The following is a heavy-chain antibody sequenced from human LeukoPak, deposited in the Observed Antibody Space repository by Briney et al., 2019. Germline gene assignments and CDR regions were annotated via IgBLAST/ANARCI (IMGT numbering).Heavy chain of an antibody. V-gene: IGHV1-18*01. Sequence: GASVKVSCKASGYTFTSYGISWVRQAPGQGLEWMGWISAYNGNTNYAQKLQGRVTMTTDTSTSTAYMELRSLRSDDTAVYYCARPYYYGSGGSHGWFDPWGQGTLVTVSS. CDR3: ARPYYYGSGGSHGWFDP. D-gene: IGHD3-10*01. CDR2: ISAYNGNT. J-gene: IGHJ5*02. CDR1: GYTFTSYG.